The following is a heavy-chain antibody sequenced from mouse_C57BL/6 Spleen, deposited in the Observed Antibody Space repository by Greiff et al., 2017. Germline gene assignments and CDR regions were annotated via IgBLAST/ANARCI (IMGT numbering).Heavy chain of an antibody. D-gene: IGHD1-1*01. Sequence: VHVKQSGPELVKPGASVKISCKASGYSFTGYYMHWVKQSSEKSLEWIGEINPSTGGTSYNQKFKGKATLTVDKSSSTAYMQLKSLTSEDSAVYYCARSTTVVAPYWYFDVWGTGTTVTVSS. CDR2: INPSTGGT. CDR1: GYSFTGYY. V-gene: IGHV1-43*01. CDR3: ARSTTVVAPYWYFDV. J-gene: IGHJ1*03.